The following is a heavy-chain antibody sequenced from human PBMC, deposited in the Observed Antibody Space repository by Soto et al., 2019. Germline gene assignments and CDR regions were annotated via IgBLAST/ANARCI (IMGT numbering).Heavy chain of an antibody. Sequence: QVQLQESGPGLVKPSETLSLTCPVSGGSISSYYWSWIRQPPGKGLEWIGHIYYSGRSNYNPSLKSRVTRAVDTSKNPFSLKLTSVTAADTAVYYFERYNYYSSGKGIDYWGQGTLVTVSS. J-gene: IGHJ4*02. CDR3: ERYNYYSSGKGIDY. CDR1: GGSISSYY. V-gene: IGHV4-59*01. D-gene: IGHD3-10*01. CDR2: IYYSGRS.